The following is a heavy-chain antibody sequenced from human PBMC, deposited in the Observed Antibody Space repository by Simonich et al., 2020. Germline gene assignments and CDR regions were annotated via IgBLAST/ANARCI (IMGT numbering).Heavy chain of an antibody. V-gene: IGHV3-21*01. CDR3: ARDAAGDY. CDR1: GFTFSSYS. D-gene: IGHD6-13*01. CDR2: MCSSSSYI. J-gene: IGHJ4*02. Sequence: EVQLVESGGGLVKPGGSLRLSCAASGFTFSSYSMNWVRQAPGKGRGGVSSMCSSSSYIYYAGSVKGRFTISRDNAKNSLYLQMNSLRAEDTAVYYCARDAAGDYWGQGTLVTVSS.